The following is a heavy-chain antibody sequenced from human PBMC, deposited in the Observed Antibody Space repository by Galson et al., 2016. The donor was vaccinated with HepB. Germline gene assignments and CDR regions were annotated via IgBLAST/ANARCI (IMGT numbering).Heavy chain of an antibody. Sequence: QSGADVTKPGESLKISCKGSGYYFTNYWIGWVRQMPGKGLEWMGVIHPGDSDPTYSPSFQGQVTISVDKSISTAYLQWNSLKASDTAMYYCARLRDYHLPYCVDYGGEGTRVTVCS. V-gene: IGHV5-51*01. CDR3: ARLRDYHLPYCVDY. CDR1: GYYFTNYW. CDR2: IHPGDSDP. J-gene: IGHJ4*02. D-gene: IGHD2-2*02.